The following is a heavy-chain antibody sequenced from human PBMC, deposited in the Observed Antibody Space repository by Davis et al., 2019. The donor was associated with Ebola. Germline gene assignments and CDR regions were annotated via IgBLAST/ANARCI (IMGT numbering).Heavy chain of an antibody. D-gene: IGHD1-26*01. V-gene: IGHV4-34*01. CDR1: GGSFSGYY. J-gene: IGHJ4*02. Sequence: MPSETLSLTCAAYGGSFSGYYWSWIRQPPGKGLEWIGEINHSGSTNYNPSLKSRVTISVDTSKNQFSLKLSSVTAAYTAVYYCARTIVGATGGLLDYWGQGTLVTVSS. CDR3: ARTIVGATGGLLDY. CDR2: INHSGST.